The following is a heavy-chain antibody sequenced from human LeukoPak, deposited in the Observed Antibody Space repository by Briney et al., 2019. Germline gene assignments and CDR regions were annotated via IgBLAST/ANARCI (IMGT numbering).Heavy chain of an antibody. CDR1: GFTFSSYS. CDR2: ISSSSSYI. D-gene: IGHD6-13*01. J-gene: IGHJ5*02. V-gene: IGHV3-21*01. CDR3: ARDPLPLAAAGTGNWFDP. Sequence: PGGSLRLSCAASGFTFSSYSMNWVRQAPGKGLEWVSSISSSSSYIYYADSVKGRFTISRDNAKNSLYLQMNSLRAEDTAVYYCARDPLPLAAAGTGNWFDPWGQGTLVTVSS.